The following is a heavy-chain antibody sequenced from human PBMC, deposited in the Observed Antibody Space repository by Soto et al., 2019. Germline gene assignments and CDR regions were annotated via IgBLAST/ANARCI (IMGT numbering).Heavy chain of an antibody. Sequence: GGSLRLSCAASGFTFSSYAMSWVRQAPGKGLEWVSAISGSGGSTYYADSVKGRFTISRDNSKNTLYLQMNSLRAEDTAVYYCAKASAVAGNGGGGGLLWGQGTLVTVSS. CDR3: AKASAVAGNGGGGGLL. CDR2: ISGSGGST. V-gene: IGHV3-23*01. D-gene: IGHD6-19*01. CDR1: GFTFSSYA. J-gene: IGHJ4*02.